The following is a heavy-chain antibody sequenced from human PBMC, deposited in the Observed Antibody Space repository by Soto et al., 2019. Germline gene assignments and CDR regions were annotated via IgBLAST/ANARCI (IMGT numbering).Heavy chain of an antibody. CDR3: VRRQSGTTFYYYGMDV. V-gene: IGHV3-7*03. Sequence: PGGSLRLSCAAPGFTFSSSWMSWVRQAPGKGLEWVANIKQDGSDKYYVVSVKGRFTISRDNARNSLFLQMNSLRAEDTAVYYCVRRQSGTTFYYYGMDVWGHGTTVTVSS. CDR2: IKQDGSDK. CDR1: GFTFSSSW. J-gene: IGHJ6*02. D-gene: IGHD1-1*01.